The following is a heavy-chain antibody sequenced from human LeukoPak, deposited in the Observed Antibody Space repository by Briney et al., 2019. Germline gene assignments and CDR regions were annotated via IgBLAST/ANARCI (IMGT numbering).Heavy chain of an antibody. CDR2: IKQDGSEK. D-gene: IGHD3-22*01. CDR3: ARGLMGGYPYFEN. J-gene: IGHJ4*02. CDR1: GFTFSSYW. V-gene: IGHV3-7*03. Sequence: GGSLRLSCAASGFTFSSYWMSWVRQAPGKGLEWVANIKQDGSEKYYVDSVKGRFTISRDNAKNSLYLQMNSLRAEDTAFYYCARGLMGGYPYFENWGQGTLVTVSS.